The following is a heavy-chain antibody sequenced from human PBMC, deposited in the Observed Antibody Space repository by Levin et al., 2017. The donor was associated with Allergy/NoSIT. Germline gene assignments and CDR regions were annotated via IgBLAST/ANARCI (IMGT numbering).Heavy chain of an antibody. CDR1: GFTFSSYG. J-gene: IGHJ4*02. Sequence: GGSLRLSCAASGFTFSSYGMHWVRQAPGKGLEWVAVISYDGSNKYYADSVKGRFTISRDNSKNTLYLQMNSLRAEDTAVYYCANPHSGYSSLWLDYWGQGTLVTVSS. V-gene: IGHV3-30*18. CDR2: ISYDGSNK. D-gene: IGHD6-13*01. CDR3: ANPHSGYSSLWLDY.